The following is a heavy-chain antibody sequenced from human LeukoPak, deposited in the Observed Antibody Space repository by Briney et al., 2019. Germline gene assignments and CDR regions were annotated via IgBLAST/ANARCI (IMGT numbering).Heavy chain of an antibody. CDR3: ATGWVITGEN. CDR1: GGSISSGSYY. CDR2: IYTSGST. J-gene: IGHJ1*01. D-gene: IGHD3-22*01. V-gene: IGHV4-61*02. Sequence: PSQTLSLTCTVSGGSISSGSYYWSWIRRPAGKGLEWIGRIYTSGSTNYNPSPKSRVTISVDTSKNQFSLKLSSVTAADTAVYYCATGWVITGENWGQGTLVTVSS.